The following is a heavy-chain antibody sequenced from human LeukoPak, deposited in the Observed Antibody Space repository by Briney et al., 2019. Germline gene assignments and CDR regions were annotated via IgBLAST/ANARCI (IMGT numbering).Heavy chain of an antibody. CDR2: MNPNNGAT. CDR3: ARGGTVTTGRSFDP. J-gene: IGHJ5*02. D-gene: IGHD4-17*01. CDR1: GYSFTGSY. V-gene: IGHV1-2*02. Sequence: ASVKVSCKASGYSFTGSYLHWVRQAPGQGLEWMGWMNPNNGATKYAQNFQGRVTMARDTSISRAYLDLSNLRFDDTAVYYCARGGTVTTGRSFDPWGQGTLVIVSS.